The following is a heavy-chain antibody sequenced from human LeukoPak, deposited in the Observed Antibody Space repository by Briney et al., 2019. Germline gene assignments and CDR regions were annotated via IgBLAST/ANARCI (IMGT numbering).Heavy chain of an antibody. CDR3: ARGGVGYYYDSSGYRAGYFQH. CDR2: INHSGST. J-gene: IGHJ1*01. CDR1: GVSFSSYY. Sequence: SETLSLTCAVYGVSFSSYYWSWIRQPPGKGLEWIAEINHSGSTNYNPSLKGRVTISVDTSKNQFSLKLSSVTAADTAVYYCARGGVGYYYDSSGYRAGYFQHWGQGTLVTVSS. D-gene: IGHD3-22*01. V-gene: IGHV4-34*01.